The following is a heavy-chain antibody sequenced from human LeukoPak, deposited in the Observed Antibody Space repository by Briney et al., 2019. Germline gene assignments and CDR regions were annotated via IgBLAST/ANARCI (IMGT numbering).Heavy chain of an antibody. CDR2: ISYDGSNK. CDR3: AKDWGTRYSSGWYGADY. D-gene: IGHD6-19*01. CDR1: RFTFSSYG. J-gene: IGHJ4*02. Sequence: GGSLRLSCAASRFTFSSYGMHWVRQAPGKGLEWAAVISYDGSNKYYADSVKGRFTISRDNSKNTLYLQMNSLRAEDTAVYYCAKDWGTRYSSGWYGADYWGQGTLVTVSS. V-gene: IGHV3-30*18.